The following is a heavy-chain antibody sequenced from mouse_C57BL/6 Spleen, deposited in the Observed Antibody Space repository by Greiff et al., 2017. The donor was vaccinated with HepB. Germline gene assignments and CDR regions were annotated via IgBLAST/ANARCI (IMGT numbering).Heavy chain of an antibody. D-gene: IGHD2-1*01. CDR2: IDPSDSYT. V-gene: IGHV1-69*01. J-gene: IGHJ3*01. CDR3: ARKEDGNCSFAY. Sequence: QVQLQQPGAELVMPGASVKLSCKASGYTFTSYWMHWVKQRPGQGLEWIGEIDPSDSYTNYNQKFKGKSTLTVDKSSSTAYMQLSSLTSEDSAVYYCARKEDGNCSFAYWGQGTLVTVSA. CDR1: GYTFTSYW.